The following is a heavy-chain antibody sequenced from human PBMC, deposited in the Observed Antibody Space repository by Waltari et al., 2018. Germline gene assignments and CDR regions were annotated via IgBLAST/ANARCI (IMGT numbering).Heavy chain of an antibody. V-gene: IGHV3-23*01. D-gene: IGHD3-10*01. CDR1: GFTFSNFA. CDR2: SSQGGDRT. Sequence: EVQLLESGGDLVQPGGSLRLSCTASGFTFSNFAMSWVRQAPGEGGGWVSQSSQGGDRTYYADSVKGRFSVSKDNSKNTVYLQMNSLRVEDTAVYYCAQGGFGYWGQGTLVTVSS. CDR3: AQGGFGY. J-gene: IGHJ4*02.